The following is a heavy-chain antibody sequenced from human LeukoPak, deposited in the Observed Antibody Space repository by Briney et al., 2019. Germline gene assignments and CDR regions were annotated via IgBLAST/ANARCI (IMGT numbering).Heavy chain of an antibody. CDR1: GFTFTSYE. J-gene: IGHJ4*02. V-gene: IGHV3-48*03. CDR2: ISSSGSTS. Sequence: PGGSLRLSCAASGFTFTSYEMNWVRQAPGKGLELVSSISSSGSTSYYADSVKGRFTLSRDNAKNSLYLQMNSLRAEDTAVYYCAREERGMIQGPFDYWGQGTLVTVSS. D-gene: IGHD1-1*01. CDR3: AREERGMIQGPFDY.